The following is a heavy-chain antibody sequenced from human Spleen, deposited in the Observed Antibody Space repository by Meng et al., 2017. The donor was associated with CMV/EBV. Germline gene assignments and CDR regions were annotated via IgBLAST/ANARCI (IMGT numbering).Heavy chain of an antibody. J-gene: IGHJ6*02. V-gene: IGHV1-69*05. CDR2: IIPIFGTA. CDR3: ARGRGGEQQLIHYYYYGMDV. CDR1: GGTFSSYA. D-gene: IGHD6-13*01. Sequence: SVKVSCKASGGTFSSYAISWVRQAPGQGLEWMGGIIPIFGTANYAQKFQGRVTITTDESTSTAYMELSSLRSEDTAVYYCARGRGGEQQLIHYYYYGMDVWGQGTTVTVSS.